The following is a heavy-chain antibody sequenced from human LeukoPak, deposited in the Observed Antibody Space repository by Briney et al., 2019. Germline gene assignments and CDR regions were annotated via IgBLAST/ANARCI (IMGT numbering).Heavy chain of an antibody. J-gene: IGHJ4*02. V-gene: IGHV4-59*01. Sequence: SETLSLTCTVSGASISSYYWSWIRQPPGKGLEWIGYIYYSGSTNYNPSLKSRLTISVDTSKTQFSLKLSSVTAADTAVYYCVRPDRSGYNYVDWGQGTLVTVSS. CDR1: GASISSYY. D-gene: IGHD3-22*01. CDR2: IYYSGST. CDR3: VRPDRSGYNYVD.